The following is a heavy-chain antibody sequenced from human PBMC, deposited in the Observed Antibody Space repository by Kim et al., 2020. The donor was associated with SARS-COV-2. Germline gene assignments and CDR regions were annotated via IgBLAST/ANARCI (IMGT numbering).Heavy chain of an antibody. J-gene: IGHJ5*02. CDR1: GFTFSSYA. CDR3: ARDTPSGDLGGGFDP. V-gene: IGHV3-30*04. D-gene: IGHD4-17*01. CDR2: ISYDGSNK. Sequence: GGSLRLSCAASGFTFSSYAMHWVRQAPGKGLEWVAVISYDGSNKYYADSVKGRFTISRDNSKNTLYLQMNSLRAEDTAVYYCARDTPSGDLGGGFDPWGQGTLVTVSS.